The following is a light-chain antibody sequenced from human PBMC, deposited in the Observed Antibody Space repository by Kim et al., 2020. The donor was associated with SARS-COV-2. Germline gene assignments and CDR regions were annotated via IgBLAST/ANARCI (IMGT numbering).Light chain of an antibody. CDR2: EVI. Sequence: PGQSVTISSTGPSGDVGGYNYVSWYQQHPGKPPKLMIYEVIKRPSGVPDRFSGAKSGNTASLNVYGLQAEDEADYYCSSYAGSKVVFGGGTQLTVL. CDR1: SGDVGGYNY. J-gene: IGLJ2*01. CDR3: SSYAGSKVV. V-gene: IGLV2-8*01.